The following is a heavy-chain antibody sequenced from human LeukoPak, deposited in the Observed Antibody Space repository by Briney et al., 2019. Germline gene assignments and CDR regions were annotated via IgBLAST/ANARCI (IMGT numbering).Heavy chain of an antibody. D-gene: IGHD6-13*01. Sequence: PGGSLRLSCAASGFTVSYNYMSWVRQAPGKGLDWVSVIYSGGTTYYADSVKGRFTISRDNSKNTLYLQMNSLRAEDTAVYYCARLSSSGWYPYYFDPWGQGTLVTVSS. V-gene: IGHV3-53*01. CDR2: IYSGGTT. CDR3: ARLSSSGWYPYYFDP. CDR1: GFTVSYNY. J-gene: IGHJ4*02.